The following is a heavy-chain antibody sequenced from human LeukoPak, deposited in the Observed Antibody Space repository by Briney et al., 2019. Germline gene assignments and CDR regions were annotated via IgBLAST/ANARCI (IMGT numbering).Heavy chain of an antibody. Sequence: SETLSLTCTVSGGSVTSSYWSWIRQSPGRELEWIGYIYHTGNTNYNPSLESRVTISVDTSKNQFSLKLTSVTAADTAVYYCARGFYDTKGYSNAFDMWGQGTMVTVSS. CDR3: ARGFYDTKGYSNAFDM. CDR1: GGSVTSSY. V-gene: IGHV4-59*02. J-gene: IGHJ3*02. CDR2: IYHTGNT. D-gene: IGHD3-22*01.